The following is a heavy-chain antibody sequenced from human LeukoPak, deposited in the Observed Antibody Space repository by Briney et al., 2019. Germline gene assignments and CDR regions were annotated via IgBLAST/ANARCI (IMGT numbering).Heavy chain of an antibody. V-gene: IGHV1-69*04. D-gene: IGHD3-22*01. CDR3: ARVLTLDYYDTFAFDI. J-gene: IGHJ3*02. CDR2: IIPILGIA. CDR1: GGTFNSYA. Sequence: SVKVSCKASGGTFNSYAISWVRQAPGQGLEWMGRIIPILGIANYAQKFQGRVTITADKSTSTAYMELSSLRSEDTAVYYCARVLTLDYYDTFAFDIWGQGTMVTVSS.